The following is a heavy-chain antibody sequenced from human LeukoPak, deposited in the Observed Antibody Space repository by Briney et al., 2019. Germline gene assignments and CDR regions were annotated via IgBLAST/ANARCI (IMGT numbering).Heavy chain of an antibody. J-gene: IGHJ6*03. CDR1: GFTFSSYW. V-gene: IGHV3-7*04. D-gene: IGHD6-6*01. CDR2: IKQDGSEK. CDR3: ATEASSSSRSGYYYMDV. Sequence: GGSLRLSCAASGFTFSSYWMSWVRQAPGKGLEWVANIKQDGSEKYYVDSVKGRFTISRDNAKNSLYLQMSSLRAEDTAVYYCATEASSSSRSGYYYMDVWGKGTTVTVSS.